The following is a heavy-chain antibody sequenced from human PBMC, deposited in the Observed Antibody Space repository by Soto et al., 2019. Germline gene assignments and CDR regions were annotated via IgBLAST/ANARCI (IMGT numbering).Heavy chain of an antibody. J-gene: IGHJ4*02. D-gene: IGHD5-18*01. V-gene: IGHV4-59*01. CDR2: IYYSGST. CDR3: ARTPWDGYTGYYFDY. Sequence: ASETLSLTCIVSGGSISNYYWSWIRQPPGKGLEWIGYIYYSGSTNYNPSLQSRVTISVDTSKNQFSLKLSSVTAADTAVYSCARTPWDGYTGYYFDYWGQGTLVTVSS. CDR1: GGSISNYY.